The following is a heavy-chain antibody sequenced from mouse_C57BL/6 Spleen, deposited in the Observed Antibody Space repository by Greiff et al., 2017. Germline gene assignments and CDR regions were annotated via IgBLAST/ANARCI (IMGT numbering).Heavy chain of an antibody. CDR2: IWSDGST. Sequence: VQVVESGPGLVAPSQSLSITCTVSGFSLTSYGVHWVRQPPGKGLEWLVVIWSDGSTTYNSALKSRLSISKNNSKSQVFSKMNSLQTDDTAMYYCAREGGLGRHYAMDYWGQGTSVTVSS. D-gene: IGHD3-3*01. CDR3: AREGGLGRHYAMDY. V-gene: IGHV2-6*03. J-gene: IGHJ4*01. CDR1: GFSLTSYG.